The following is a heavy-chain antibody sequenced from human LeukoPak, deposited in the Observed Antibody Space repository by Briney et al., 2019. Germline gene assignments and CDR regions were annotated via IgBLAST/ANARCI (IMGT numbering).Heavy chain of an antibody. V-gene: IGHV3-23*01. J-gene: IGHJ4*02. D-gene: IGHD3-22*01. CDR2: ISGSGGST. CDR1: GFTFSSYA. Sequence: PGGSLRLSCAASGFTFSSYAMSWVRQAPGKGLEWVSAISGSGGSTYYADSVKGRFTTSRDNSKNTLYLQMNSLRAEDTAVYYYAKKPGHYYDSSGYSREYYFDYWGQGTLVTVSS. CDR3: AKKPGHYYDSSGYSREYYFDY.